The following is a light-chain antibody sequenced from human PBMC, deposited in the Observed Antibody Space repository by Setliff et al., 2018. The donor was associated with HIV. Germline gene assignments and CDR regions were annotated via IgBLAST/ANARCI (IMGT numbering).Light chain of an antibody. CDR2: GVN. CDR3: CSYTGDNVYV. CDR1: SSDVGRYNL. V-gene: IGLV2-23*02. J-gene: IGLJ1*01. Sequence: QSVLTQPDSVSGTPGQSITNACPGSSSDVGRYNLVAWSQQQPGRAPIFIISGVNKRPPEISARFSGSKSGNTASLTISDLQAEDEADYYCCSYTGDNVYVFATGTKVTVL.